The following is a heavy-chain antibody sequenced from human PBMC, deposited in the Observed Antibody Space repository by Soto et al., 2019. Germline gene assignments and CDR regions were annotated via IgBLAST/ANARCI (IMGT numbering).Heavy chain of an antibody. CDR2: IKQDGSEI. CDR1: GFTFSSYW. V-gene: IGHV3-7*05. J-gene: IGHJ5*02. CDR3: AKSLSAIPGGS. Sequence: GGSLRLSCAASGFTFSSYWKSWVRQGPGKGPEWVANIKQDGSEIYYVDSVKGRFTISRDNAKSSLYLQMTSLRAEDTAVYHCAKSLSAIPGGSWGQGTLVTVSS. D-gene: IGHD2-2*01.